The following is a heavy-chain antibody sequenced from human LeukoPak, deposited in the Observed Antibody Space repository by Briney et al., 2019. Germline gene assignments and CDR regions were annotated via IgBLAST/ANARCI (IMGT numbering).Heavy chain of an antibody. V-gene: IGHV3-74*01. CDR2: INTDGSST. J-gene: IGHJ6*03. CDR3: AKSSRYYYYMGV. CDR1: GFTFSSYW. Sequence: GGSLRLSCAASGFTFSSYWMHWVRQAPGKGLVWVSRINTDGSSTSYADSVKGRFTISRDNAKNTLYLQMNSLRAEDTAVYYCAKSSRYYYYMGVWGKGTTVTVSS.